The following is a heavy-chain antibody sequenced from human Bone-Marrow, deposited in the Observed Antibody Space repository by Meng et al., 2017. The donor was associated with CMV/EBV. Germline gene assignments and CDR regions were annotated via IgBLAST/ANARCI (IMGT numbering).Heavy chain of an antibody. J-gene: IGHJ4*02. CDR3: ARYGLRGFFDY. CDR1: GGSFSGYY. CDR2: INHSGST. D-gene: IGHD3-10*01. V-gene: IGHV4-34*01. Sequence: SETLSLTCAVYGGSFSGYYWSWIRQPPGKGLEWIGEINHSGSTNYNPSLKSRVTISVDTSKNQFSLKLSSVTAEDTAVYYCARYGLRGFFDYWGQGTLVTVSS.